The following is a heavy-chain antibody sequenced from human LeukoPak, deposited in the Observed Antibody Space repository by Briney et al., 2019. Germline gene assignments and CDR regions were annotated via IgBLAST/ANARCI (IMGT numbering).Heavy chain of an antibody. CDR3: ARFSGSNLFAY. Sequence: GGSLRLSCAVSGFTFSSSWMHWVRQAPGKGLVWVSHIKTDGSTTAYADSVKGRFTISRDNAKNTLYLQMNSLRAEDTAVYYCARFSGSNLFAYWGQGTLVTVSS. V-gene: IGHV3-74*01. CDR2: IKTDGSTT. CDR1: GFTFSSSW. J-gene: IGHJ4*02. D-gene: IGHD1-26*01.